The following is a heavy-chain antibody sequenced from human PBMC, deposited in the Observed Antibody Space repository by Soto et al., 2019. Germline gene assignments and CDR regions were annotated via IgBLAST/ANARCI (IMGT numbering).Heavy chain of an antibody. V-gene: IGHV3-30-3*01. J-gene: IGHJ6*02. D-gene: IGHD4-17*01. CDR1: GFTFSSYA. Sequence: ESGGGVVQPGRSLRLSCAASGFTFSSYAMHWVRQAPGKGLEWVAVISYDGSNKYYADSVKGRFTISRDNSKNTLYLQMNSLRAEDTAVYYCARDTDYGDYVGYYYGMDVWGQGTTVTVSS. CDR3: ARDTDYGDYVGYYYGMDV. CDR2: ISYDGSNK.